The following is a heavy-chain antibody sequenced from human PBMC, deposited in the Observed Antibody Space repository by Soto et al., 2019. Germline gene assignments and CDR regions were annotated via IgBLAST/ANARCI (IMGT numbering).Heavy chain of an antibody. CDR2: ISSSSSYI. Sequence: PGGSLRLSCAASGFTFSSYSMNWVRQAPGKGLEWVSSISSSSSYIYYADSVKGRFTISRDNAKNSLYLQMNSLRAGDTAVYYCARVGSIAVGPSTAEDYYYGMDVWGQGTTVTVSS. CDR1: GFTFSSYS. CDR3: ARVGSIAVGPSTAEDYYYGMDV. J-gene: IGHJ6*02. V-gene: IGHV3-21*01. D-gene: IGHD6-19*01.